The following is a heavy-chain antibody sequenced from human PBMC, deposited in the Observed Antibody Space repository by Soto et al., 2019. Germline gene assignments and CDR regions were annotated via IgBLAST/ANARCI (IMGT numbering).Heavy chain of an antibody. CDR3: ATFYHGSGSSFDY. D-gene: IGHD3-10*01. V-gene: IGHV3-11*01. J-gene: IGHJ4*02. CDR1: GFIFSDYY. CDR2: IGVTDNTI. Sequence: GGSLRLSCPASGFIFSDYYMTWIRQAPGKGLEWISYIGVTDNTIYYADSVKGRFTISTDNAENSVHLQMNSLRGEEPAVYYCATFYHGSGSSFDYWGQGTQVTVSS.